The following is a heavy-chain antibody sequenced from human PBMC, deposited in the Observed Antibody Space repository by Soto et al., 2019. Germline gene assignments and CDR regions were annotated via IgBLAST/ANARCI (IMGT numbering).Heavy chain of an antibody. V-gene: IGHV4-34*01. D-gene: IGHD3-10*01. CDR2: INHSGST. CDR3: ARVGKGYGSGYYYYYYGMDV. J-gene: IGHJ6*02. CDR1: GGSFSGYY. Sequence: PSETLSLTCAVYGGSFSGYYWSWIRQPPGKGLEWIGEINHSGSTNYNPSLKSRVTISVDTSKNQFSLKLSSVTAADTAVYYCARVGKGYGSGYYYYYYGMDVWGQGTTVTVSS.